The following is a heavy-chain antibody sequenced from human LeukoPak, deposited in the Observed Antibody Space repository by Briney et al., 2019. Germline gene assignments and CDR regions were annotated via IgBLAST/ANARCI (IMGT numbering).Heavy chain of an antibody. V-gene: IGHV4-30-2*01. J-gene: IGHJ3*02. CDR2: IYDRGPA. CDR3: ASIAAAADAFDI. CDR1: GYAITSGGFS. Sequence: SQTLSLTCTVSGYAITSGGFSWNWIRQPPGKGLEWIGCIYDRGPAYYNPSLKSRFTISVDRPKNQFFLNVTSLTAADTAVYYCASIAAAADAFDIWSQGTMVTVSS. D-gene: IGHD6-13*01.